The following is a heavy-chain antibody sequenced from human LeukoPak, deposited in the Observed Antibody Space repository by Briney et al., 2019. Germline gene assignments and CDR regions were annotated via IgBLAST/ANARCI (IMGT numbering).Heavy chain of an antibody. D-gene: IGHD2/OR15-2a*01. V-gene: IGHV4-59*08. J-gene: IGHJ4*02. CDR1: GDPLSFRHV. CDR2: IHGSGDT. Sequence: PSETLSLTCTVSGDPLSFRHVWGWIRQPPGKGLEWIGYIHGSGDTHYDPSLRSRVTISGDTSKNQFSLKLTSVTAADTAVYYWARNIGWHTYDSWGRGTLVTVSS. CDR3: ARNIGWHTYDS.